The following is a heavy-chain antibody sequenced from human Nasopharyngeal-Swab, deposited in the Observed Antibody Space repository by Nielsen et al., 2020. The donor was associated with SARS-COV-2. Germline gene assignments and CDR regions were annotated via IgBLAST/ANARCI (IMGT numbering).Heavy chain of an antibody. D-gene: IGHD3-16*01. Sequence: PGKGLEWIGSIYYSGSTYYNPSLKSRVTISVDTSKNQFSLKLSSVTAADTDGEDCEREGEGSETIYYYYYMDAWGKGTTVTVSS. CDR2: IYYSGST. CDR3: EREGEGSETIYYYYYMDA. J-gene: IGHJ6*03. V-gene: IGHV4-39*07.